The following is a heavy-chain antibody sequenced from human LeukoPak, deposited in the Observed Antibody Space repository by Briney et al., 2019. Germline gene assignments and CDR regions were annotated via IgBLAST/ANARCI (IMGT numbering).Heavy chain of an antibody. V-gene: IGHV3-66*01. CDR2: TSSGGST. CDR1: GFSLSTYY. J-gene: IGHJ4*02. D-gene: IGHD6-19*01. Sequence: GGSLRLSCAAPGFSLSTYYMSWVRQAPGKGLEWVSVTSSGGSTNYADSVKGRFTISRDNSKNTVYLQMNSLRVEDTAVYYCAGGTGWYEGHWGQGTLVTVSS. CDR3: AGGTGWYEGH.